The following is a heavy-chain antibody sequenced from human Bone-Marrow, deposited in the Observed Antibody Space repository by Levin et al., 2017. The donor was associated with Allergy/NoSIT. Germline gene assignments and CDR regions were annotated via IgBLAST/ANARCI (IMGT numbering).Heavy chain of an antibody. CDR1: GFTFSSYA. D-gene: IGHD3-22*01. CDR2: ISYDGSNK. CDR3: ARDLNYYDSSGWVDAFDI. J-gene: IGHJ3*02. Sequence: GESLKISCAASGFTFSSYAMHWVRQAPGKGLEWVAVISYDGSNKYYADSVKGRFTISRDNSKNTLYLQMNSLRAEDTAVYYCARDLNYYDSSGWVDAFDIWGQGTMVTVSS. V-gene: IGHV3-30*04.